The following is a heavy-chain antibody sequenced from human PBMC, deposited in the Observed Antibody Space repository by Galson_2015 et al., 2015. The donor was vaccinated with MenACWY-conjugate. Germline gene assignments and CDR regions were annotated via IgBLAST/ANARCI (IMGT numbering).Heavy chain of an antibody. D-gene: IGHD3-22*01. Sequence: SLRLSCAASGITFSSYGMHWVRQAPGKGLEWVAVISYDGSNKYYADSVKGRFTISRDNSKNTLYLQMNSLRAEDTAVYYCAKDPAPHYYDSSGYPYYYYYGMDVWGQGTTVTVSS. J-gene: IGHJ6*02. CDR1: GITFSSYG. CDR3: AKDPAPHYYDSSGYPYYYYYGMDV. V-gene: IGHV3-30*18. CDR2: ISYDGSNK.